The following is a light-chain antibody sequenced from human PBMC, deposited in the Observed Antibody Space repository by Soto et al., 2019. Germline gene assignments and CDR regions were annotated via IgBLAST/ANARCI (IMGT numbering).Light chain of an antibody. CDR2: DVT. Sequence: QSVLTQPPSASGSPGQSVTISCTGTSNDIGGYNYVSWYQHHPGKAPRLIIYDVTKRPSGVLARFSGSKSGNTASLTVTELQTYDEAEYFCTSYAGSNHLVFGTGTKLTVL. CDR1: SNDIGGYNY. V-gene: IGLV2-8*01. J-gene: IGLJ2*01. CDR3: TSYAGSNHLV.